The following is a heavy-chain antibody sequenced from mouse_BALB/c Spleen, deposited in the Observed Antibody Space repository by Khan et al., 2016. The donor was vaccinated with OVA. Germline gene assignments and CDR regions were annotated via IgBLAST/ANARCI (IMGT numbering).Heavy chain of an antibody. CDR1: GFSLTGYG. J-gene: IGHJ4*01. V-gene: IGHV2-6-7*01. CDR3: AREIYYDYAYYYAMVY. Sequence: QVQLQQSGPGLVAPSQSLSITCTVSGFSLTGYGVNWVRQPPGKGLEWLGMIWGDGSTDYNSALKSRLSISKDNSKSQVFLKMNSLHTDDTARYYCAREIYYDYAYYYAMVYWGQGTSVTVSS. CDR2: IWGDGST. D-gene: IGHD2-4*01.